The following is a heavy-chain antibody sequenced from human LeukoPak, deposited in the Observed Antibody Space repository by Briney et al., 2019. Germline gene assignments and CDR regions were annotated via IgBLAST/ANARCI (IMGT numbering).Heavy chain of an antibody. V-gene: IGHV4-31*03. CDR3: AREPYRYCSGGSCYPYNWFDP. CDR2: IYYSGST. Sequence: SQTQSLTCTVSGGSISSGGYYWSWIRQHPGKGLEWIGYIYYSGSTYYNPSLKSRVTISVDTSKNQFSLKLSSVTAADTAVYYCAREPYRYCSGGSCYPYNWFDPWGQGTLVTVSS. CDR1: GGSISSGGYY. J-gene: IGHJ5*02. D-gene: IGHD2-15*01.